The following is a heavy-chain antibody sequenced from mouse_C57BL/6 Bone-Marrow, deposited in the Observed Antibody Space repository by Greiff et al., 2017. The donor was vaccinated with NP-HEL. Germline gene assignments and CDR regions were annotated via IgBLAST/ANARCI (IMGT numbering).Heavy chain of an antibody. V-gene: IGHV14-4*01. D-gene: IGHD1-1*01. J-gene: IGHJ2*01. Sequence: VQLQQSGAELVRPGASVKLSCTASGFNIKDDYMHWVKQRPEQGLEWIGWIDPENGDTESASKFPGKATITADTSSNTAYLQLISLTSEDTAVYYCTTLLYYYGSSYEDYFDYWGQGTTLTVSS. CDR1: GFNIKDDY. CDR3: TTLLYYYGSSYEDYFDY. CDR2: IDPENGDT.